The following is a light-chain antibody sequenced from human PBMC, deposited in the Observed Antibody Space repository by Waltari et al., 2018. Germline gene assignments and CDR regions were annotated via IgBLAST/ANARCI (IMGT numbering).Light chain of an antibody. V-gene: IGLV1-47*01. CDR2: RNN. CDR1: SSNIGSNY. J-gene: IGLJ2*01. Sequence: QSVLTQPPSGSGTPGQRVTISCSGSSSNIGSNYVYWYQQLPGTAPRLLIYRNNLRPSGVPDRFSGSKSGTSASLAISGLRSDDEADYYCAAWDDTLSGVVFGGGTKLTVL. CDR3: AAWDDTLSGVV.